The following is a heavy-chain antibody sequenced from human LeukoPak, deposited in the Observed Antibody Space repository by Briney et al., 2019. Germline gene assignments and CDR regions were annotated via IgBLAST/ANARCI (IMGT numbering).Heavy chain of an antibody. Sequence: GGSLRLSCAASGFTFSSYSMNWVRQAPGKGLEWVSSISSSSSYIYYADSVKGRFTISRDDAKNLLYLQMNSLRAEDTAVYYCARESMTVTDYWGQGTLVTVSS. D-gene: IGHD4-17*01. CDR1: GFTFSSYS. CDR2: ISSSSSYI. J-gene: IGHJ4*02. V-gene: IGHV3-21*01. CDR3: ARESMTVTDY.